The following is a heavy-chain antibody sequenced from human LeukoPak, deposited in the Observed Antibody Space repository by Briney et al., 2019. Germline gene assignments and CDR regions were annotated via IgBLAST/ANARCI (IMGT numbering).Heavy chain of an antibody. D-gene: IGHD3-9*01. CDR3: ARGALRYFDWLKKDYYYMDV. CDR1: GGSINTYY. J-gene: IGHJ6*03. V-gene: IGHV4-59*01. CDR2: IYYSGST. Sequence: ASETLSLTCTVSGGSINTYYWSWIRQPPGKGLEWFGYIYYSGSTNYNPSLKSRVTLSMDTSKNQFSLRLSSVTAADTAVYYCARGALRYFDWLKKDYYYMDVWGKGTTVTISS.